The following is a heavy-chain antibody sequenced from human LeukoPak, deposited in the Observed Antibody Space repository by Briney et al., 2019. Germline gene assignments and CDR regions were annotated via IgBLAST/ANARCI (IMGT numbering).Heavy chain of an antibody. D-gene: IGHD2-15*01. CDR3: AKDGYCSGGSCYKGDY. CDR1: GFTFSSYA. J-gene: IGHJ4*02. V-gene: IGHV3-23*01. Sequence: GGSLRLSCAASGFTFSSYAMSWVRQAPGKGLEWVSAISGSGGSTYYADSVKGRFTISRDNSKNTLYVQMNSLRAEDTAVYYCAKDGYCSGGSCYKGDYWGQGTLVTVSS. CDR2: ISGSGGST.